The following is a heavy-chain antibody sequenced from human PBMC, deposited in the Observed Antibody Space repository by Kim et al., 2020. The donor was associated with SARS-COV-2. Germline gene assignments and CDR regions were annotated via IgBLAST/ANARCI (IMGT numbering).Heavy chain of an antibody. CDR3: SIPMTTSYYTMHY. CDR1: GYTFTNYG. Sequence: ASVKVSCKASGYTFTNYGLHWVRQAPGQRLEWMGRINADSGNTKYAQKFQGRVTITRDTSASTVYMELSSLTSEDAAVYYCSIPMTTSYYTMHYWGQGTL. CDR2: INADSGNT. D-gene: IGHD2-2*02. V-gene: IGHV1-3*01. J-gene: IGHJ4*02.